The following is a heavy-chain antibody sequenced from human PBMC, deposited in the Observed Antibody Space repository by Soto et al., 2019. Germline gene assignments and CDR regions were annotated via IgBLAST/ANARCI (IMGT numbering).Heavy chain of an antibody. CDR1: GYSFTSYW. CDR2: IYPGDSDT. J-gene: IGHJ4*02. D-gene: IGHD3-10*01. CDR3: ARHERLDISYGLGRHIDY. Sequence: GESLKISCKGSGYSFTSYWIGWVRQMPGKGLECMGIIYPGDSDTRYSPSFQGQVTISADKSISTAYLQWSSLKASDTAMYYCARHERLDISYGLGRHIDYWGQGTLVTVSS. V-gene: IGHV5-51*01.